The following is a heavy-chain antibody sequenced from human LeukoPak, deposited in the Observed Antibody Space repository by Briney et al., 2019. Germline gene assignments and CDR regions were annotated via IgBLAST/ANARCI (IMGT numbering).Heavy chain of an antibody. CDR3: ARDSGGWYRYYYYGMDV. D-gene: IGHD6-19*01. Sequence: PGGSLRLSCAASGFTFSSYAMSWVRQAPGKGLEWVSAISGSGGSTYYADSVKGRFTISRDNSKNTLYLQMNSLRAEDTAVYYCARDSGGWYRYYYYGMDVWGQGTTVTVSS. CDR1: GFTFSSYA. V-gene: IGHV3-23*01. J-gene: IGHJ6*02. CDR2: ISGSGGST.